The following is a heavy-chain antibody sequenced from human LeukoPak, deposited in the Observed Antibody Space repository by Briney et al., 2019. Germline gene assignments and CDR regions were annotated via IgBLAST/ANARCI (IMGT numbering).Heavy chain of an antibody. D-gene: IGHD2-15*01. J-gene: IGHJ4*02. CDR1: GFTFSGSA. V-gene: IGHV3-73*01. Sequence: GGSLRLSCAASGFTFSGSAMHWVRQASGKGLEWVDRIRSKANSYATAYAASVKGRFIISRDDSKNTAYLQMNSLKTEDTAVYYCTRHNGDYCSGGSCYWNGVDYWGQGTLVTVSS. CDR2: IRSKANSYAT. CDR3: TRHNGDYCSGGSCYWNGVDY.